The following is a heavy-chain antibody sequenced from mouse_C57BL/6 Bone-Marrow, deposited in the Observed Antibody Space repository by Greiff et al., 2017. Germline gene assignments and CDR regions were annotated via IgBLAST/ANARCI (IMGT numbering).Heavy chain of an antibody. CDR2: IHPNSGST. CDR1: GYTFTSSW. V-gene: IGHV1-64*01. D-gene: IGHD2-12*01. CDR3: ARDGGIRRYFDV. Sequence: QVQLQQPGAELVKPGASVKLSCKASGYTFTSSWMHWVKQRPGQGLEWIGMIHPNSGSTNYNEKFKSKATLTVYKSSSPAYMQRSSLTSAYSAVYYCARDGGIRRYFDVWGTGTTVTVTS. J-gene: IGHJ1*03.